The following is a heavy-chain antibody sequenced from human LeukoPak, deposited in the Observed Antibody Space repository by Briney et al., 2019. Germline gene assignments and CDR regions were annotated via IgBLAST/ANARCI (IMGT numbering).Heavy chain of an antibody. CDR3: TRVSPVDY. D-gene: IGHD3-3*02. J-gene: IGHJ4*02. V-gene: IGHV3-49*04. CDR1: GFAFGGCA. CDR2: IRSKAYGGTT. Sequence: PGGSLRLSCTASGFAFGGCAMSWVRQAPGKGLEWVGFIRSKAYGGTTEYAASVKGRFTISRDDSKSIAYLQMNSLKTEDTAVYYCTRVSPVDYWGQGTLVTVSS.